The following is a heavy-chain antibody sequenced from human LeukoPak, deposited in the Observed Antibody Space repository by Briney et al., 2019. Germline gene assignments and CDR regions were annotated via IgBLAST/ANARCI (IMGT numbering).Heavy chain of an antibody. D-gene: IGHD1-26*01. CDR3: ARGGSPPEALGDGFDI. V-gene: IGHV3-74*01. Sequence: GGSLRLSCAASGFTFASYWMHWVRQVPGKGLMWVSSISGDGSSTIYADSVKGRSTISRDNSKNTLYLQINTLRVEDTAVHYCARGGSPPEALGDGFDIWGQGTLVTVSS. CDR1: GFTFASYW. CDR2: ISGDGSST. J-gene: IGHJ3*02.